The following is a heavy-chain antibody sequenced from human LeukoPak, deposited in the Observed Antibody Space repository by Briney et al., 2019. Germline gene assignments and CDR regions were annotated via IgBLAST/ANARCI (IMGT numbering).Heavy chain of an antibody. D-gene: IGHD2-21*01. CDR3: ARLLSCGSDCYYFRH. CDR1: GGSISSYY. J-gene: IGHJ1*01. CDR2: IYPGGST. Sequence: PSETLSLTCTVSGGSISSYYWSWIRQPAGKGLEWIGRIYPGGSTNYNPSLKSRATTSVDTSKNQFSLQLTSVTAADTAVYFCARLLSCGSDCYYFRHWGQGTLVSVSS. V-gene: IGHV4-4*07.